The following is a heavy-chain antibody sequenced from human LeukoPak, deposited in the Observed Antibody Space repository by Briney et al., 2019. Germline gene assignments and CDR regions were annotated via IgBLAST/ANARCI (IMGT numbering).Heavy chain of an antibody. J-gene: IGHJ6*03. CDR2: IYTSGST. CDR3: ASSPGSSGWNYYYYYMDV. Sequence: SSETLSLTCTVSGGSISSGSYSWSWIRQPAGKGLEWIGRIYTSGSTNYNPSLKSRVTISVDTSKNQFSLKLSSVTAADTAVYYCASSPGSSGWNYYYYYMDVWGKGTTVTISS. D-gene: IGHD6-19*01. CDR1: GGSISSGSYS. V-gene: IGHV4-61*02.